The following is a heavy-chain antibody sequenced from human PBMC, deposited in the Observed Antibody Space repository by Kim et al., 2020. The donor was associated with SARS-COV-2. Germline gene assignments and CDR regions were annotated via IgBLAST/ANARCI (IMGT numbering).Heavy chain of an antibody. V-gene: IGHV4-39*01. J-gene: IGHJ4*02. CDR3: ARPHPTGGGWYDRHASYFDY. Sequence: SETLSLTCTVSGGSISSSSYYWGWIRQPPGKGLEWIGSIYYSGSTYYNPSLKSRVTISVDTSKNQFSLKLSSVTAADTAVYYCARPHPTGGGWYDRHASYFDYWGQGTLVTVSS. CDR1: GGSISSSSYY. D-gene: IGHD6-19*01. CDR2: IYYSGST.